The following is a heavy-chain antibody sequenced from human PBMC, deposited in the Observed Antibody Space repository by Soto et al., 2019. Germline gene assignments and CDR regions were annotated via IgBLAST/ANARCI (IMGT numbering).Heavy chain of an antibody. V-gene: IGHV4-39*02. Sequence: QLQLQESGPGLVKPSETLSLTCTVSGGSISSSIYYWGWIRQPPGRGLEWIGIIDYSGTTYYNPSLKSRLTMSVAPSKTHCSLTLSSVTAADAAVYDCARRTGSSPYYFDYWGQGALVAVSS. CDR3: ARRTGSSPYYFDY. CDR1: GGSISSSIYY. D-gene: IGHD6-6*01. J-gene: IGHJ4*02. CDR2: IDYSGTT.